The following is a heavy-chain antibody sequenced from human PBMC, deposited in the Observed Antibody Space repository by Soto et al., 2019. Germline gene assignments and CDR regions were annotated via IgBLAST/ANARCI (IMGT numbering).Heavy chain of an antibody. CDR2: ISGGASDK. V-gene: IGHV3-7*01. CDR3: VREDWHHCDH. CDR1: GFMFSAYW. Sequence: EVQLVESGGGLVQPGGSLRLSCEASGFMFSAYWMSWVRQDPRKGLEWVATISGGASDKFYVDSVKGRFTISRDDAKNSLYLEMNSLADEDTAFYDCVREDWHHCDHCGQGTLVTVSS. J-gene: IGHJ4*02. D-gene: IGHD2-21*01.